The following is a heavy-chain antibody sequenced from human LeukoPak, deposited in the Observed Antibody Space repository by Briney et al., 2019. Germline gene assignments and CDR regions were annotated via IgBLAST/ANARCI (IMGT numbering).Heavy chain of an antibody. CDR1: GGSISSSSYY. J-gene: IGHJ4*02. D-gene: IGHD3-22*01. V-gene: IGHV4-39*01. CDR2: IYYSGST. CDR3: ARLPAPRKYYYDSSGYYIDY. Sequence: PSETLSLTCTVSGGSISSSSYYWGWIRQPPGKGLEWIGSIYYSGSTYYNPSLKSRVTISVDTSKNQFSLKLSSVTAADTAVYYCARLPAPRKYYYDSSGYYIDYWGQGTLVTVSS.